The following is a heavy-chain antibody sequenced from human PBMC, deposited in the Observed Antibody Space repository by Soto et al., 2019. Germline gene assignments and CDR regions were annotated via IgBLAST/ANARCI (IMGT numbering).Heavy chain of an antibody. J-gene: IGHJ4*02. V-gene: IGHV2-5*02. CDR3: ARDPVGNDYGDYYFDY. CDR2: IYWDDDK. Sequence: QITLKESGPTLVKPTQTLTLTCTFSGFSLSTSGVGVGWIRQPPGKALEWLALIYWDDDKRYSPSLKSRLTITKDTSKNQVVLTMTNMDPVDTATYYCARDPVGNDYGDYYFDYWGQGTLVTVSS. D-gene: IGHD4-17*01. CDR1: GFSLSTSGVG.